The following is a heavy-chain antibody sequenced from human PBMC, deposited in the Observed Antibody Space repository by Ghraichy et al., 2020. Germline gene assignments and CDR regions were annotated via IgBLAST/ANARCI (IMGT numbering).Heavy chain of an antibody. V-gene: IGHV4-4*02. CDR2: IFHGGST. D-gene: IGHD3-9*01. J-gene: IGHJ5*01. Sequence: SETLSLTCGVSGCSIRTTNWWCWIRQPPGKGLEWIGEIFHGGSTNYKPSLRNRITISLDKSKNQFSLKLRSVTAADTAIYYCARGSGSTGYYNWFDSWGQGTLVTVSS. CDR1: GCSIRTTNW. CDR3: ARGSGSTGYYNWFDS.